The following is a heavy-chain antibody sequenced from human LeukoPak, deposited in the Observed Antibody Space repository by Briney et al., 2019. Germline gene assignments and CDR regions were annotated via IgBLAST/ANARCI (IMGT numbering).Heavy chain of an antibody. D-gene: IGHD3-22*01. V-gene: IGHV3-15*01. Sequence: PGGSLRLSCAASGFTFSSYGMHWVRQAPGKGLEWVGRIKSKTDGGTTDYAAPVKGRFTISRDDSKNTLYLQMNSLKTEDTAVYYCTTDEGYALYDSSGYHDYGGQGTLVTVSS. CDR3: TTDEGYALYDSSGYHDY. CDR1: GFTFSSYG. CDR2: IKSKTDGGTT. J-gene: IGHJ4*02.